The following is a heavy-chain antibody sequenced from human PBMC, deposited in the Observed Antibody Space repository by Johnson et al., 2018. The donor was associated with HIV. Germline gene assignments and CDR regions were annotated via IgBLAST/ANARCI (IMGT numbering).Heavy chain of an antibody. CDR3: TTGVTIFGVVPLDGFDI. Sequence: VQLVVSGGGLVKPGESLGLSCTASGFTFSNTWMSWVRQAPGKGLEWVGRITSKSDGGTTDYAAPLKGRFTISRDDSKNTLYLQINSLKSEDTAVYYCTTGVTIFGVVPLDGFDIWGRGTMVTVSS. CDR1: GFTFSNTW. CDR2: ITSKSDGGTT. D-gene: IGHD3-3*01. V-gene: IGHV3-15*01. J-gene: IGHJ3*02.